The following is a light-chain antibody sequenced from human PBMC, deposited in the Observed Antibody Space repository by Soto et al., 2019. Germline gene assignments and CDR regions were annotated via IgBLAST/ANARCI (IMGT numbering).Light chain of an antibody. CDR2: AAS. Sequence: EIVLTQSPGTLSLSPGERATLSCGASQSVNSNSLAWYQQTPGQSPRLLFYAASNRASNVPDRFSASGSGTDFTLTISRLEPADFAVYHCQQYGSSPLTFGGGTKVEIK. CDR3: QQYGSSPLT. V-gene: IGKV3-20*01. CDR1: QSVNSNS. J-gene: IGKJ4*01.